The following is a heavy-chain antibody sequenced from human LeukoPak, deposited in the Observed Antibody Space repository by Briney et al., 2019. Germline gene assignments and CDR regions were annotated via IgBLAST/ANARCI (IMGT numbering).Heavy chain of an antibody. Sequence: SVKVSCKASGGTFSSYAISWVRQAPGQGLEWMGGIIPIFGTANYAQKFQGRVTITADESTSTAYMELSSLRSEDTAVYYCASTGRYGGDGWGAYYYYMDVWGKGTTVTVSS. V-gene: IGHV1-69*13. CDR3: ASTGRYGGDGWGAYYYYMDV. CDR1: GGTFSSYA. J-gene: IGHJ6*03. D-gene: IGHD4-23*01. CDR2: IIPIFGTA.